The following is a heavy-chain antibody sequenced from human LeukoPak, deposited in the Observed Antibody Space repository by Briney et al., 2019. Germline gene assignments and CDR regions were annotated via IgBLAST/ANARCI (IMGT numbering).Heavy chain of an antibody. CDR2: IVVGSGNT. CDR3: AAEVTTGTTERGFDY. CDR1: GFTFTISA. D-gene: IGHD1-1*01. Sequence: SVKVPCKASGFTFTISAVQWVRQARGQRLEWIGWIVVGSGNTNYAQKFQERVTITRDMSTSTAYMELSSLRSEDTAVYYCAAEVTTGTTERGFDYWGQGTLVTISS. V-gene: IGHV1-58*01. J-gene: IGHJ4*02.